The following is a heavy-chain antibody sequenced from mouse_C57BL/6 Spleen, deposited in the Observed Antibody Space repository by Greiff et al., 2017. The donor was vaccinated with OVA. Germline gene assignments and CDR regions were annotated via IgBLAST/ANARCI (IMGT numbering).Heavy chain of an antibody. CDR3: ARYASYEDYYAMDY. D-gene: IGHD1-1*01. Sequence: EVKLVESGGGLVQPGGSLSLSCAASGFTFTDYYMSWVRQPPGKALEWLGFIRNKANGYTTEYSASVKGRFTISRDNSQSILYLQMNALRAEDSATYYCARYASYEDYYAMDYWGQGTSVTVSS. J-gene: IGHJ4*01. CDR2: IRNKANGYTT. V-gene: IGHV7-3*01. CDR1: GFTFTDYY.